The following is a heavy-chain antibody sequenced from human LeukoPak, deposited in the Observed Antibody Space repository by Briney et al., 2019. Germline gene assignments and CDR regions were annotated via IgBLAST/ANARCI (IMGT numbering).Heavy chain of an antibody. Sequence: SETLSLTCTVSGGSISRYYWSWIRKPPGKGLEWIGYTSDSGSTNYSPSLKSRVTITVGTSKNQFSLKLSSVTATDTAVYYCARVDLVGATEFDYWGQGTLVTVSS. CDR1: GGSISRYY. V-gene: IGHV4-59*08. CDR2: TSDSGST. J-gene: IGHJ4*02. D-gene: IGHD1-26*01. CDR3: ARVDLVGATEFDY.